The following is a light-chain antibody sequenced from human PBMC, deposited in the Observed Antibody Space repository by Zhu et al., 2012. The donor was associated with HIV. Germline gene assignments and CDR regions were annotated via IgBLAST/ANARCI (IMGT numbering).Light chain of an antibody. V-gene: IGKV3-20*01. J-gene: IGKJ1*01. CDR3: QQYGTSPQA. Sequence: EIVLTQSPSTLSLSPGERAALSCRASQSVSSNYLAWYQQKPGQAPRLLIYGASRRATGIPDRFTGSGSGTDFALTISRLEPEDFAVYYCQQYGTSPQAFGQGTKVEFK. CDR2: GAS. CDR1: QSVSSNY.